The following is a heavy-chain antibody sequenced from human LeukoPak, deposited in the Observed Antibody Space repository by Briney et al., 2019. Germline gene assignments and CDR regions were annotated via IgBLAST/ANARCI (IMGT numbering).Heavy chain of an antibody. CDR1: GFTFSSYS. CDR3: ARDRYFESSGYYYSDY. CDR2: ISSSSSTI. J-gene: IGHJ4*02. V-gene: IGHV3-48*01. D-gene: IGHD3-22*01. Sequence: GGSLRLSCAASGFTFSSYSMNWVRQAPGKGLEWVSYISSSSSTIYYADSVKGRFTLSRDISKNTLYIQMNSLRAEDTAVYYCARDRYFESSGYYYSDYWGQGTLVTVSS.